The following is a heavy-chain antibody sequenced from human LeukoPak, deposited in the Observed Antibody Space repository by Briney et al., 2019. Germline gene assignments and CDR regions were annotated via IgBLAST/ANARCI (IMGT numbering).Heavy chain of an antibody. CDR2: IYYSGST. CDR1: GGSISSYY. Sequence: PSETLSLTCTVSGGSISSYYWSWIRQPPGKGLEWIGYIYYSGSTNYNPSLKSRVTISVDTSKNQFSLKLSSVTAADTAVYYCARDEGDYGDLFWFDPWGQGTLVTVSS. J-gene: IGHJ5*02. V-gene: IGHV4-59*01. D-gene: IGHD4-17*01. CDR3: ARDEGDYGDLFWFDP.